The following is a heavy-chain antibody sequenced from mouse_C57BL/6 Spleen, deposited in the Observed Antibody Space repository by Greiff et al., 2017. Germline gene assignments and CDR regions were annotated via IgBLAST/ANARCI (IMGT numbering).Heavy chain of an antibody. J-gene: IGHJ3*01. D-gene: IGHD1-1*01. CDR1: GYTFTDYY. CDR2: INPNNGGT. Sequence: EVQLQQSGPELVKPGASVKISCKASGYTFTDYYMNWVKQSHGKSLEWIGDINPNNGGTSYNQKFKGKATLTVDKSSSTAYMELRSLTSEDSAAYYCARGGYGSSAWFAYWGQGTQVTVSA. CDR3: ARGGYGSSAWFAY. V-gene: IGHV1-26*01.